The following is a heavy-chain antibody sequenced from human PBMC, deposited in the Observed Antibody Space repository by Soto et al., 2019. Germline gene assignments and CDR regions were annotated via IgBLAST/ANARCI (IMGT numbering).Heavy chain of an antibody. CDR1: GFTFSNAW. J-gene: IGHJ4*02. V-gene: IGHV3-15*01. D-gene: IGHD3-22*01. CDR2: IKSKTDGGTT. Sequence: PGGSLRLSCAASGFTFSNAWMSWVRQAPGKGLEWVGRIKSKTDGGTTDYAAPVKGRFTISRDDSKNTLYLQMNSLKTEDTAVYYCTTDRSYDSSGWIDYWGQGTMVTVSS. CDR3: TTDRSYDSSGWIDY.